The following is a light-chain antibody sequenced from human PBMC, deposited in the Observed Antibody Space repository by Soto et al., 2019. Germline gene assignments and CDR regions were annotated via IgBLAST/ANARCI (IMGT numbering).Light chain of an antibody. CDR2: EAS. V-gene: IGKV1-5*03. CDR1: ENIYGY. CDR3: QHYKDLPS. J-gene: IGKJ1*01. Sequence: IEMTQSPNTLSASVGDRVSIPCRASENIYGYLAWYQQKPGKAPKLLIYEASSLESGVPSRFSGSGYGTEFTLTINGLLPEDFVTYYCQHYKDLPSFAQGTKVDIK.